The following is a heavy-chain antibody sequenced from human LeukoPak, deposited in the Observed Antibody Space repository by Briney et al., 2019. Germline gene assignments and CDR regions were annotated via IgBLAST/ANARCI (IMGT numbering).Heavy chain of an antibody. D-gene: IGHD2-2*01. CDR1: GFTFSDYY. V-gene: IGHV3-11*06. J-gene: IGHJ4*02. Sequence: GSLRLSCAASGFTFSDYYMSWIRQAPGKGLEWVSYISSSSSYIYYADSVKGRFTISRDNAKNSLYLQMNSLRAEDTAVYYCARDHGSSSGRHDYWGQGTLVTVSS. CDR2: ISSSSSYI. CDR3: ARDHGSSSGRHDY.